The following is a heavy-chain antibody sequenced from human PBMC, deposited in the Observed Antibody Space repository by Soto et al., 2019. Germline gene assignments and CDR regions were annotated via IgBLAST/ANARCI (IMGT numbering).Heavy chain of an antibody. Sequence: PGGSLRLSCAAAGFTFGNHWLNWVRQAPGEGLLSVSQIKGYWGSTNYADSVRGRFTISKDSSRNTLYLQMSDLRVEDTGVYYCARVKASTGGAGDPLDLWGQGTLVTVSS. D-gene: IGHD2-21*01. V-gene: IGHV3-74*01. CDR2: IKGYWGST. CDR3: ARVKASTGGAGDPLDL. CDR1: GFTFGNHW. J-gene: IGHJ5*02.